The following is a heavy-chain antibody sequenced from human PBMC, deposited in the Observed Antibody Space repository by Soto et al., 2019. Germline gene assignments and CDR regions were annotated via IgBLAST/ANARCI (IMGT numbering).Heavy chain of an antibody. J-gene: IGHJ4*02. CDR1: GGSISSYY. CDR3: ARFYDILTGFDY. CDR2: IYYSGST. D-gene: IGHD3-9*01. V-gene: IGHV4-59*01. Sequence: SETLSLTCTVSGGSISSYYWSWIRQPPGKGLEWIGYIYYSGSTNYNPSLKSRVTISVDTSKNQFSLKLSSVTAADTAVYYCARFYDILTGFDYWGQGTLVTVSS.